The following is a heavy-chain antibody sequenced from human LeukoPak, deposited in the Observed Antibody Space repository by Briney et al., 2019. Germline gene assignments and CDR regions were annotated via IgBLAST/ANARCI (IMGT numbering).Heavy chain of an antibody. CDR3: ARARGIAARPETFDY. D-gene: IGHD6-6*01. CDR1: GGSISSGGYY. J-gene: IGHJ4*02. Sequence: SETLSLTCTVSGGSISSGGYYWSWIRQPPGKGLEWLGYIYHSGSTYYNPSLKSRVTISGDRSKNQFSLKLSSVTAADTAVYYCARARGIAARPETFDYWGQGTLVTVSS. V-gene: IGHV4-30-2*01. CDR2: IYHSGST.